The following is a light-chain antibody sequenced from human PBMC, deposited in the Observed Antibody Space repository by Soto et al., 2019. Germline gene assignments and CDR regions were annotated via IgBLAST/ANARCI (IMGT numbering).Light chain of an antibody. CDR3: LQYYNYPFT. CDR1: QSISTA. Sequence: DIQMTQSPSTLSAYVGDRVTITCRASQSISTALAWFQQKPGKAPKFLIDKVSNLESGVPSRFSGSGSGAEFTLTISSLQPDDFAGYYCLQYYNYPFTFCGGTPVAIK. CDR2: KVS. V-gene: IGKV1-5*03. J-gene: IGKJ4*01.